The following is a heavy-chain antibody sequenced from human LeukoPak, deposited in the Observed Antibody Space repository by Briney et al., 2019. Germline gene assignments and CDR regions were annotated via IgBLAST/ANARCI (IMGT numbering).Heavy chain of an antibody. CDR3: VRGRPYMDV. CDR1: GVTFSYT. V-gene: IGHV3-21*01. CDR2: ITSSSSYL. Sequence: GGALRLSCAVSGVTFSYTMHWVRQAPGKGLEWVSSITSSSSYLYYADSVKGRFTISRDNTKNSLYLQMNSLRSEDTAVYYCVRGRPYMDVWGKGTTVTVSS. J-gene: IGHJ6*04.